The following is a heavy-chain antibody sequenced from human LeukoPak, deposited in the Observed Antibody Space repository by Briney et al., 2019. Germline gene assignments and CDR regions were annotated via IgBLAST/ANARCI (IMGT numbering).Heavy chain of an antibody. Sequence: GGSLRLSCAASGFTFSIYAMTWVRQAPGKGLEWVSVLYSGGNTYYTDSVKGRFAISRDYSRNTVYLQMNSLRAEDTAVYYCARESGFGELFPYAFDIWGQGTVVTVSS. CDR2: LYSGGNT. CDR3: ARESGFGELFPYAFDI. J-gene: IGHJ3*02. CDR1: GFTFSIYA. D-gene: IGHD3-10*01. V-gene: IGHV3-53*01.